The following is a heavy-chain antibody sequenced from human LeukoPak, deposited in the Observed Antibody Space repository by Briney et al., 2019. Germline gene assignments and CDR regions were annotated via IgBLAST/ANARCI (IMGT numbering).Heavy chain of an antibody. V-gene: IGHV3-53*01. D-gene: IGHD6-19*01. CDR3: AKSMTLQWRGFFDL. CDR2: IYSGGST. Sequence: GGSLRLSCAASGFTVSSNYMSWVRQAPGKGVEWVSVIYSGGSTYYADSVRGRFTISRDNSKNTLYLQKNSLRADDTAIYYCAKSMTLQWRGFFDLWGRGTHVTVSS. CDR1: GFTVSSNY. J-gene: IGHJ2*01.